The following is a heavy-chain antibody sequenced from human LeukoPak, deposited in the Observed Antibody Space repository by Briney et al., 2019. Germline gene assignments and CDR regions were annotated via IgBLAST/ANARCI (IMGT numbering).Heavy chain of an antibody. D-gene: IGHD1-7*01. CDR2: IKQDGSEK. V-gene: IGHV3-7*01. J-gene: IGHJ6*02. Sequence: GGSLRLSCAASGFTFSSYWMSWVRQAPGKGLEWVANIKQDGSEKYYVDSVKGRFTISRDNAKNSLYLQMNSLRAEDTAVYYCARDARYNWNYGLYYYGMDVWGQGTTVTVSS. CDR3: ARDARYNWNYGLYYYGMDV. CDR1: GFTFSSYW.